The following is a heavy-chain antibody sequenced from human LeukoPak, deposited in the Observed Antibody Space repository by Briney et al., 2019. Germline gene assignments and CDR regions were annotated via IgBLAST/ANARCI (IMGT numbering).Heavy chain of an antibody. D-gene: IGHD6-13*01. CDR2: IIPIFGPA. J-gene: IGHJ4*02. Sequence: ASVKVSCKASGGTFSSYAISWVRQAPGQGLEWMGGIIPIFGPADYAQKFQGRVTITADESTSTAYMELSSLRSEDTAVYYCARSPRGGVAPSDMSYFDYWGQGTLVTVSS. V-gene: IGHV1-69*13. CDR3: ARSPRGGVAPSDMSYFDY. CDR1: GGTFSSYA.